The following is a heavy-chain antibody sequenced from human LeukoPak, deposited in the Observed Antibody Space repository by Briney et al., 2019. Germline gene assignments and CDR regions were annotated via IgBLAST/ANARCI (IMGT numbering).Heavy chain of an antibody. J-gene: IGHJ3*02. CDR2: ISPYNDNT. D-gene: IGHD6-13*01. V-gene: IGHV1-18*01. CDR1: GYSFPSYG. Sequence: ASVKVSCKASGYSFPSYGISWVRQAPGQGPEWMGWISPYNDNTNYAQKLQGRATLTTDTSTSTAYMELRSLRSDDTAVYYCARGVSSSWDAFDIWGQGTMVTVSS. CDR3: ARGVSSSWDAFDI.